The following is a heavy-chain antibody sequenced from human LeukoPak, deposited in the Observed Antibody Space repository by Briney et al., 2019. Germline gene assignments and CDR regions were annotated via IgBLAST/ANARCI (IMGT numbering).Heavy chain of an antibody. CDR3: AMGVYGSGTLSN. J-gene: IGHJ4*01. Sequence: PSETLSLTCAVSGYSISSGYYWSWIRQPPGKGLEWIGEINHSGSTNYNPSLKSRVTISIDTSKNQFSLNLSSVTAADTAVYYCAMGVYGSGTLSNWGQGTLVTVSS. CDR1: GYSISSGYY. V-gene: IGHV4-34*01. D-gene: IGHD3-10*01. CDR2: INHSGST.